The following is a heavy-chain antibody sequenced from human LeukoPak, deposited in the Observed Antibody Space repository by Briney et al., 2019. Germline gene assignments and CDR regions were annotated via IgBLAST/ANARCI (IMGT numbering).Heavy chain of an antibody. CDR2: MSYSGST. V-gene: IGHV4-39*07. J-gene: IGHJ4*02. CDR1: GGSVSSSTYS. Sequence: PSETLSLTCTVSGGSVSSSTYSWGWIRQPPGKGLEWIASMSYSGSTYYNPSLKSRLTISVDTSKNQFSLKLSSVTAADTAVYYCARVRWLQLGYFDYWGQGTLVTVSS. D-gene: IGHD5-24*01. CDR3: ARVRWLQLGYFDY.